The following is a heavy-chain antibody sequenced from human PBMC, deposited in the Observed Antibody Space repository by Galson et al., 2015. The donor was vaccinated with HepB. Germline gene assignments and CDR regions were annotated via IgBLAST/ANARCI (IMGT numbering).Heavy chain of an antibody. CDR3: AKDLGSGVWGSYRQGIH. Sequence: SLRLSCAASGFTFSSYGMHWVRQAPGKGLEWVAVISYDGSNKYYADSVKGRFTISRDNSKNTLYLQMNSLRAEDTAVYYCAKDLGSGVWGSYRQGIHWSQGTLVTVSS. CDR2: ISYDGSNK. D-gene: IGHD3-16*02. V-gene: IGHV3-30*18. J-gene: IGHJ4*02. CDR1: GFTFSSYG.